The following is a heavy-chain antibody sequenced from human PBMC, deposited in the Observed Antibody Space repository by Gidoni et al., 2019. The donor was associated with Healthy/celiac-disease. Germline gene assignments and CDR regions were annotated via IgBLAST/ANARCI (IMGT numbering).Heavy chain of an antibody. D-gene: IGHD6-19*01. J-gene: IGHJ4*02. Sequence: VKLLEPGAGLVKPGGCLGLSCAASGFTFSSYVMSWVRQAPGKGLEWVSAISGSGGSTYYADSVKGRFTISRDNSKNTLYLQMNSLRAEDTSVYYCAKVPYRIAVACTFDSWGQGTLVTVSS. CDR1: GFTFSSYV. V-gene: IGHV3-23*01. CDR3: AKVPYRIAVACTFDS. CDR2: ISGSGGST.